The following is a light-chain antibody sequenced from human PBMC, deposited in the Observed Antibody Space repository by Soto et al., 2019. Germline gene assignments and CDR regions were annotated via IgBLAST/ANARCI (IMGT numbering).Light chain of an antibody. CDR1: QSVTRNY. CDR2: GAS. CDR3: QQYDNSIT. V-gene: IGKV3-20*01. Sequence: DIVLTQSPDTVSLSPGETATLSCRASQSVTRNYLAWYQHKPGQAPRLLIYGASNRATGIPDRFSGSGSGTDFSLTISRLEPEDFAVFYCQQYDNSITFGQGTRLEIE. J-gene: IGKJ5*01.